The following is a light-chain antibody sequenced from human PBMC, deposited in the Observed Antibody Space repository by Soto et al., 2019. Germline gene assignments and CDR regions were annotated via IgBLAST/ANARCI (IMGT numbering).Light chain of an antibody. Sequence: QSALTQPASVSGSPGQSITISCTGTSSDVGGYNYVSWYLQHPGKAPKLVIYEVINRPSAVSNRFSGSKSGNTASLTISGLQADDEADYYCSSYTSSSTVVFGGGTKLTVL. CDR3: SSYTSSSTVV. V-gene: IGLV2-14*01. J-gene: IGLJ3*02. CDR1: SSDVGGYNY. CDR2: EVI.